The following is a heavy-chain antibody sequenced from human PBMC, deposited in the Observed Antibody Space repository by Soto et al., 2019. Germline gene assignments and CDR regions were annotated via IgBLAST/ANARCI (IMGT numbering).Heavy chain of an antibody. CDR3: ARNSDPAHSRNMDV. CDR1: GGSFSGYY. Sequence: SETLSLTCAVYGGSFSGYYWSWIRQPPGKGLEWIGEINHSGSTNYNPSLKSRVTISVDTSKNQFSLKLSSVTAADTAVYYCARNSDPAHSRNMDVWGKGTTVTVSS. J-gene: IGHJ6*03. CDR2: INHSGST. D-gene: IGHD6-13*01. V-gene: IGHV4-34*01.